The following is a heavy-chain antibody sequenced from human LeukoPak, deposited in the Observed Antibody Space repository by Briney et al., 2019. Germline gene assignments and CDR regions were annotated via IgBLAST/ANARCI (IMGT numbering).Heavy chain of an antibody. CDR3: AARHDYGGKDY. J-gene: IGHJ4*02. D-gene: IGHD4-23*01. Sequence: ASVKVSCKASGYTFTSYYMHWVRQAPGQGLEWMGIINPNSGTTRYAQKFQDRVTMTRDMSTSTAYMELSSLRSEDTAVYYCAARHDYGGKDYWGQGTLVTVSS. V-gene: IGHV1-46*01. CDR1: GYTFTSYY. CDR2: INPNSGTT.